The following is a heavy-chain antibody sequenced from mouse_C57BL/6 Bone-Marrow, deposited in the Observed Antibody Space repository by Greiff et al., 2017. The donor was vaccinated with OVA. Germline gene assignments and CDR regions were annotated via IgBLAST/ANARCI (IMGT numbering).Heavy chain of an antibody. CDR1: GYTFTSYW. Sequence: QVQLQQPGAELVKPGASVKLSCTASGYTFTSYWMQWVKQRPGQGLEWIGEIDPSDSYTNYNQKFKGKATLTVDTSSSTAYMQLSSLTSEDYAVDCGARYGNYLNPYWGQGTTLTVSS. D-gene: IGHD2-1*01. V-gene: IGHV1-50*01. CDR2: IDPSDSYT. CDR3: ARYGNYLNPY. J-gene: IGHJ2*01.